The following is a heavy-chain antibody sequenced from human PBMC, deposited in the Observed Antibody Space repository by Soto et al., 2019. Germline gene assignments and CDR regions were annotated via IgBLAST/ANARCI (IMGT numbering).Heavy chain of an antibody. J-gene: IGHJ6*02. Sequence: SVKVSCKASGGTFSSDAISWVRQAPGQGLEWMGGIIPTFGAANYAQKFQGRVTMTADESTRTAYMDLSSLRSDDTAVYYCARSPRAGYHYGMDVWGHGTTVTVSS. CDR3: ARSPRAGYHYGMDV. V-gene: IGHV1-69*13. CDR2: IIPTFGAA. CDR1: GGTFSSDA.